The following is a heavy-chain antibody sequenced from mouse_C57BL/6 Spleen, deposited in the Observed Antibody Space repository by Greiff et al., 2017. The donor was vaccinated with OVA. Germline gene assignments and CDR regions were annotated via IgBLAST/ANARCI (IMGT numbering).Heavy chain of an antibody. J-gene: IGHJ2*01. CDR2: IYPGDGDT. V-gene: IGHV1-82*01. CDR1: GYAFSSSW. CDR3: ARSHYTVYYFDY. D-gene: IGHD2-12*01. Sequence: QVQLQQSGPELVKPGASVKISCKASGYAFSSSWMNWVKQRPGKGLEWIGRIYPGDGDTNYNGKFKGKATLTADKASSTAYLQLSSLTTEDSAVYFCARSHYTVYYFDYWGQGTTLTVSS.